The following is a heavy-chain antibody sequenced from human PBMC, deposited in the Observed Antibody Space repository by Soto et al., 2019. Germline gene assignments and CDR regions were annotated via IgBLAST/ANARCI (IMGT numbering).Heavy chain of an antibody. Sequence: SETLSLTCTVSGGSISSGDYYWSWIRQPPGKGLEWIGYIYYSGSTYYNPSLKSRVTISVDTPKNQFSLKLSSVTAADTAVYYCARRLYYYDSSGYYPSGMDVWGQGTTVTVSS. J-gene: IGHJ6*02. CDR2: IYYSGST. CDR3: ARRLYYYDSSGYYPSGMDV. CDR1: GGSISSGDYY. D-gene: IGHD3-22*01. V-gene: IGHV4-30-4*01.